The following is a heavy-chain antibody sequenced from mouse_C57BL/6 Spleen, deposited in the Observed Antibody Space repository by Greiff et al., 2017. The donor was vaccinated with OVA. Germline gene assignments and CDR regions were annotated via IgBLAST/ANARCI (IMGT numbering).Heavy chain of an antibody. Sequence: QVQLKQPGAELVKPGASVKLSCKASGYTFTSYWMHWVKQRPGQGLEWIGMIHPNSGSTNYNEKFKSKATLTVDKSSSTAYMQLSSLTSEDSAVYYCARWNYYGSSYAGYFDYWGQGTTLTVSS. CDR1: GYTFTSYW. V-gene: IGHV1-64*01. D-gene: IGHD1-1*01. CDR2: IHPNSGST. CDR3: ARWNYYGSSYAGYFDY. J-gene: IGHJ2*01.